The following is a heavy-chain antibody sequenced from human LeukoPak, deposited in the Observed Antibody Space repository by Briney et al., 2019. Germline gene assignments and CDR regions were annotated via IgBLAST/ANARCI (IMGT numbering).Heavy chain of an antibody. J-gene: IGHJ4*02. CDR3: ATGRAAHLFDF. D-gene: IGHD6-6*01. CDR2: VKQDGSEK. V-gene: IGHV3-7*01. Sequence: GGSLRLSCAAPGFTFSTHWMIWVRQAPGKGLEWVANVKQDGSEKYYVDSVKGRFTISRVNAKNSLYLQMNSLRAEDTAVYYCATGRAAHLFDFWGQGTLVTVSS. CDR1: GFTFSTHW.